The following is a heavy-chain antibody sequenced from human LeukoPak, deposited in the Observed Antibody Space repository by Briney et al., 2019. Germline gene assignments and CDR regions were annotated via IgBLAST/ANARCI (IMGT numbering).Heavy chain of an antibody. Sequence: GGSLRLSCAASGFTFSDYWMSWVRQAPGKGLEWVANIKQDGSEKYYVDSVKGRFTISRDNAKNSLYLQMNSLRAEDTAVYYCARRFFKKSYYMDVWGKGTTVTVSS. J-gene: IGHJ6*03. CDR1: GFTFSDYW. CDR3: ARRFFKKSYYMDV. D-gene: IGHD3-3*01. V-gene: IGHV3-7*01. CDR2: IKQDGSEK.